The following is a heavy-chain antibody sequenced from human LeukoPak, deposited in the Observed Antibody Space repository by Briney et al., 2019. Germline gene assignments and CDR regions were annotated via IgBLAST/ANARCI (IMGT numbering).Heavy chain of an antibody. CDR3: ARAPYYYDSSGYYPYYYYGMDV. CDR2: IYYSGST. Sequence: SGTLSLTCTVSGGSISSGDYSWSWIRQPPGKGLEWIGYIYYSGSTYYNPSLKSRVTISVDTSKNQFSLKLSSVTAADTAVYYCARAPYYYDSSGYYPYYYYGMDVWGQGTTVTVSS. D-gene: IGHD3-22*01. CDR1: GGSISSGDYS. J-gene: IGHJ6*02. V-gene: IGHV4-30-4*01.